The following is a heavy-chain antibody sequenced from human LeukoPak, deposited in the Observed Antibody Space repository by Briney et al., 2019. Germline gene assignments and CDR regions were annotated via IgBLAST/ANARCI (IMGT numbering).Heavy chain of an antibody. CDR2: INPNSGGT. V-gene: IGHV1-2*02. CDR3: ASVGIAVAGTFDY. J-gene: IGHJ4*02. D-gene: IGHD6-19*01. Sequence: GASVKVSCKASGYTFTGYYMHWVRQAPGQGLEWMGWINPNSGGTNYAQKFQGRVTMTRDTSISTAYMELGRLRSDDTAVYYCASVGIAVAGTFDYWGQGTLVTVSS. CDR1: GYTFTGYY.